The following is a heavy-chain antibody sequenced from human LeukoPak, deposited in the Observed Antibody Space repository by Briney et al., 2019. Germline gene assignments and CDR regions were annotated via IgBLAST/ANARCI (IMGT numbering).Heavy chain of an antibody. V-gene: IGHV3-23*01. CDR1: GFTFSSYA. CDR3: ARAAGDRIGYHDL. D-gene: IGHD7-27*01. J-gene: IGHJ2*01. Sequence: PGGSLRLSCAASGFTFSSYAMYWVRQAPGKGLEWVSVVRGSGSTTYYADSVKGRFTISRDNSKNTLYLQMNSLRAEDTAVYYCARAAGDRIGYHDLWGRGTLVTVSS. CDR2: VRGSGSTT.